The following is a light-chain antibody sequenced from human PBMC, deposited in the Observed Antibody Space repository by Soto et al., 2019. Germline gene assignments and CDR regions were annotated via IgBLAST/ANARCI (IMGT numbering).Light chain of an antibody. V-gene: IGKV3D-15*01. CDR2: GAS. CDR3: QQYNNWPPIT. J-gene: IGKJ5*01. Sequence: EIGMTQSPVTPSVSTGERATLSCRASQSVSNNLAWYQQKPGQAPRLLIYGASTRATGIPARFSGSGSGTEFTLTISSLQSEDFAVYYCQQYNNWPPITFGQGTRLEI. CDR1: QSVSNN.